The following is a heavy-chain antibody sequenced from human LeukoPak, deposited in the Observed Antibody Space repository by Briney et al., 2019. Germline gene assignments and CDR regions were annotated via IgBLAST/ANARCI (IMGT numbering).Heavy chain of an antibody. D-gene: IGHD3-3*01. CDR1: GGSISSHY. V-gene: IGHV4-59*11. J-gene: IGHJ6*03. CDR3: ARCMTYYDFWSGYYPYYYYMDV. CDR2: NYYSGGT. Sequence: SEALSLTCTVSGGSISSHYWSWIRQPPGKGVEGSGYNYYSGGTNFNPSLKSRVTISVDTSKNQFSLKLSSVTAADTAVYYCARCMTYYDFWSGYYPYYYYMDVWGKGTTVTVSS.